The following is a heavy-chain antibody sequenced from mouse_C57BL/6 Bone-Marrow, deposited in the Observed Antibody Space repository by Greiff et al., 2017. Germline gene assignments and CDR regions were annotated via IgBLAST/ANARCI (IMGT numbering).Heavy chain of an antibody. D-gene: IGHD1-1*01. Sequence: QVHVKQSGAELVKPGASVKMSCKASGYTFTSYWITWVKQRPGQGLEWIGDIYPGSGSTNYNEKFKSKATLTVDTSSSTAYMQLSSLTSEDSAVYYGASPYYGSSDYFDYWGQGTTLTVSS. V-gene: IGHV1-55*01. CDR2: IYPGSGST. CDR3: ASPYYGSSDYFDY. J-gene: IGHJ2*01. CDR1: GYTFTSYW.